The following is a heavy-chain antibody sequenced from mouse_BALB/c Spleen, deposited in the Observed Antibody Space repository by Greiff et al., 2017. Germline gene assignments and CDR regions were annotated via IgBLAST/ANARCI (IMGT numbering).Heavy chain of an antibody. J-gene: IGHJ4*01. CDR2: ISYSGST. Sequence: EVKLEESGPSLVKPSQTLSLTCSVTGDSITSGYWNWVRKFPGNKLEYMGDISYSGSTYYNQSLKSRISITRDTAKNTYSLQLNSVTTEDTATYFCAGYCYGYDDYALDYWGQGTSVTVSS. D-gene: IGHD2-2*01. V-gene: IGHV3-8*02. CDR3: AGYCYGYDDYALDY. CDR1: GDSITSGY.